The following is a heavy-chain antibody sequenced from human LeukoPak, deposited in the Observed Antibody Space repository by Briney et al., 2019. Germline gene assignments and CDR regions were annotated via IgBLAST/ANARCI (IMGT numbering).Heavy chain of an antibody. CDR3: ARVPWWGCSSTRCYSGDYYGMDV. J-gene: IGHJ6*02. CDR2: IYTSGST. V-gene: IGHV4-4*07. Sequence: SETLSLTCTVSGGSISSYYWSWIRQPAGKGLEWIGRIYTSGSTNYNPSLKSRVTMSVDTSKNQFSLKLSSVTAADTAVYYCARVPWWGCSSTRCYSGDYYGMDVWGQGTKVTVSS. D-gene: IGHD2-2*02. CDR1: GGSISSYY.